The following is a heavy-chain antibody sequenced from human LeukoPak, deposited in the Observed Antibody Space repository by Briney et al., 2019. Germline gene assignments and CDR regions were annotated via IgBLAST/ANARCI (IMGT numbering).Heavy chain of an antibody. CDR1: GYTFTSYY. Sequence: GASVKVSCKASGYTFTSYYIHWVRQAPGQGLEWMGITNASGGSTSYAQKFQGRVTMTRDMSTTTVYMELSSLRSEDTAVYYCARGSYSSNRFDPWGQGTLVTVSS. CDR3: ARGSYSSNRFDP. V-gene: IGHV1-46*01. CDR2: TNASGGST. D-gene: IGHD5-18*01. J-gene: IGHJ5*02.